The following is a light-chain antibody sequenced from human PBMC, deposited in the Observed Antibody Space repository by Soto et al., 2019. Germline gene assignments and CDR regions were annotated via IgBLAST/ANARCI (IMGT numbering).Light chain of an antibody. J-gene: IGKJ4*01. CDR1: QSVSSS. V-gene: IGKV3D-15*01. Sequence: EIVLTQSPGTPSVSPGERATLSCWASQSVSSSFVAWYQQKPGQAPRLLIYGASTRASGIPDRFSGSGSGTEFTLTISSLQSEDFAIYYCQQYNNWPPLTFGGGTKVDI. CDR3: QQYNNWPPLT. CDR2: GAS.